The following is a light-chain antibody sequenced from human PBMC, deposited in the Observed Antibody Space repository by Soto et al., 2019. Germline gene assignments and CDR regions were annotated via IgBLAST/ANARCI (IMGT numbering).Light chain of an antibody. Sequence: SSELTQPPSVSVAPGKTARITCGGNNIGSKSVHWYQQKPGQAPVLVIYYDSDRPSGIPERFSGSNSGNTATLTIGRVEAGDEADYYCQVWDSSSGVFGGGTKLTVL. V-gene: IGLV3-21*04. CDR3: QVWDSSSGV. CDR2: YDS. J-gene: IGLJ3*02. CDR1: NIGSKS.